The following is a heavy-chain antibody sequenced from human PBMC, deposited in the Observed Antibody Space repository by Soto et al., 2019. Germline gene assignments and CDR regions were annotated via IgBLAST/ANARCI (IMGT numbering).Heavy chain of an antibody. J-gene: IGHJ4*02. CDR2: SSAYNGNR. CDR3: ARDTPPIDY. CDR1: GFTLTSYR. V-gene: IGHV1-18*01. Sequence: QVQLVQSGAEVKKPGASVKVSCKASGFTLTSYRISWVRQAPGQGLEWMGWSSAYNGNRNYAQNLQGRVTMTTDTSTSTAYLELRSLRSDDTAVYYCARDTPPIDYWGQGTLVTVSS.